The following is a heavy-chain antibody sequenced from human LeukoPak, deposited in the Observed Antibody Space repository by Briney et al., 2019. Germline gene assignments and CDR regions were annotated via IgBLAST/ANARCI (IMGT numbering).Heavy chain of an antibody. CDR2: MYYRGTT. J-gene: IGHJ4*02. V-gene: IGHV4-39*02. Sequence: SETLSLTCSVSGGSITSSSYHWGWIRQSPERGLEWLGSMYYRGTTYENPSLKSRLTLSIDTSNNQFSLKLTTVTAADTAVYYCAREYSRSVVAGSRPDLWGQGLLATVSS. D-gene: IGHD2-21*01. CDR3: AREYSRSVVAGSRPDL. CDR1: GGSITSSSYH.